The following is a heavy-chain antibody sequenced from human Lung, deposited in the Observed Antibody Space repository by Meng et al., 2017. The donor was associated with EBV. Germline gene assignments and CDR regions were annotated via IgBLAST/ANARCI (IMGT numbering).Heavy chain of an antibody. J-gene: IGHJ5*02. V-gene: IGHV1-8*01. CDR1: GYTFTSYD. CDR3: ARALGRFDP. D-gene: IGHD3-16*01. CDR2: MNPNSGNT. Sequence: AGGKNPGASWNGSCKASGYTFTSYDINWVRQATGQGLEWMGWMNPNSGNTGYAQKFQGRVTMTRNTSISTAYMELSSLRSGDTAVYYCARALGRFDPWGQGTLVTVSS.